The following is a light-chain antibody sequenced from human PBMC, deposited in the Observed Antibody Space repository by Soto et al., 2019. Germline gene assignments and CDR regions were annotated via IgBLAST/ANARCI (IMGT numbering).Light chain of an antibody. CDR2: AAS. CDR3: QQSYSTPT. J-gene: IGKJ5*01. V-gene: IGKV1-39*01. CDR1: QSISSY. Sequence: DIQMTQSHSTLSASVGDRVAITCRASQSISSYLNWYEQKPGKAPKLLIYAASSLQSGVPSRFSDSGSGTDFTLTISSLQPDDFATYYCQQSYSTPTFGQGTRLE.